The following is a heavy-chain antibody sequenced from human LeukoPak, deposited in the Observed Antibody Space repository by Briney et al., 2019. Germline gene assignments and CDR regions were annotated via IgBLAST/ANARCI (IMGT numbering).Heavy chain of an antibody. V-gene: IGHV3-30*03. CDR2: ISYDGSNK. CDR1: GFTFSSYG. J-gene: IGHJ4*02. D-gene: IGHD3-22*01. CDR3: APSLTMIVVVTYYFDD. Sequence: PGGSLRLSCAASGFTFSSYGMHWVRQAPGKGLEWVAVISYDGSNKYYADSVKGRFTISRDNSKNTLYLQMNSLRAEDTAVYYCAPSLTMIVVVTYYFDDWGQGTLVTVSS.